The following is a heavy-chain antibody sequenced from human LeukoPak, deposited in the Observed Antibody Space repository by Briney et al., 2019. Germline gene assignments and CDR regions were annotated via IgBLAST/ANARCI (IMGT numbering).Heavy chain of an antibody. CDR3: ARGNYDSSGYPAYYFDY. D-gene: IGHD3-22*01. J-gene: IGHJ4*02. V-gene: IGHV4-31*03. CDR2: IYYSGST. Sequence: SETLSLTCTVSGGSISSDGYYWSWIRQHPGKGLEWIGYIYYSGSTYYNPPLKSRVTISVDTSKNQFSLKLSSVTAADTAVYYCARGNYDSSGYPAYYFDYWGQGTLVTVSS. CDR1: GGSISSDGYY.